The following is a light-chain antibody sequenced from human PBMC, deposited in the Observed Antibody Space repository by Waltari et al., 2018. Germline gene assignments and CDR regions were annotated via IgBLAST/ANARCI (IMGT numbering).Light chain of an antibody. J-gene: IGKJ2*01. Sequence: EILMTQSPATLSVSPGERATLSCRASQTISSNLAWYQQKPGQAPRFLISGASVRATGIPARFSGSGSGTEFTLTISSMRSEDFAVYYCQQYNNWPPYTFGQGTKLEIK. CDR3: QQYNNWPPYT. CDR1: QTISSN. V-gene: IGKV3-15*01. CDR2: GAS.